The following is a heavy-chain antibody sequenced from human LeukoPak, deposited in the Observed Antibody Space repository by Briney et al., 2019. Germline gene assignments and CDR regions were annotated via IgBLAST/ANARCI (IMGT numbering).Heavy chain of an antibody. J-gene: IGHJ6*03. D-gene: IGHD1-1*01. CDR2: MNPNSGNT. V-gene: IGHV1-8*01. Sequence: ASVKGSCKASGYTFTSYDINWVRQATGQGLEWMGWMNPNSGNTGYAQKFQGRVTMTRNTSISTVYMELSSLRSEDTAVYYCARALEPYYYYYYMDVWGKGTTVTVSS. CDR3: ARALEPYYYYYYMDV. CDR1: GYTFTSYD.